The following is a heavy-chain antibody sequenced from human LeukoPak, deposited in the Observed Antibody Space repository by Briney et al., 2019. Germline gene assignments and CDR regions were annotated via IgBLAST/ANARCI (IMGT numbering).Heavy chain of an antibody. D-gene: IGHD6-13*01. CDR3: AKENSSSSWFNYSYGMDG. Sequence: PGGSLRLSCAASGFTFDDYAMHWVRQAPGKGLEWVSGISWNSGSIGYADSVKGRFTISRDNAKNSLYLQMNSLRAEDTALYYCAKENSSSSWFNYSYGMDGWGQGTTVTVSS. J-gene: IGHJ6*02. V-gene: IGHV3-9*01. CDR1: GFTFDDYA. CDR2: ISWNSGSI.